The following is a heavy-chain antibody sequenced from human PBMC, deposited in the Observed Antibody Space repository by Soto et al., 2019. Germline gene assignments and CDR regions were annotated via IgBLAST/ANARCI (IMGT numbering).Heavy chain of an antibody. V-gene: IGHV1-46*01. CDR1: GYTFTSYH. D-gene: IGHD1-26*01. CDR3: ARGGEKAMELDYYSYYGMDV. CDR2: INPSGCRT. Sequence: QVQLVQSGAEVKKPGASVKFSCKASGYTFTSYHMHLVRQAPGQGLEWMGIINPSGCRTSYAQKFQGRGTMTTDTYTSTVYREVSSLRSDDADVYYWARGGEKAMELDYYSYYGMDVWGQGTTVTFSS. J-gene: IGHJ6*01.